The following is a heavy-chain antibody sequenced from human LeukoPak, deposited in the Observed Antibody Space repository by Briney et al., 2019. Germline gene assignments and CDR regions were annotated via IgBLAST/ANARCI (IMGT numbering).Heavy chain of an antibody. J-gene: IGHJ6*02. CDR3: AREAVVVVGYYYYGMDV. Sequence: ASVKVSCKASGYTFTSYGISWVRQAPGQGLEWMGWISAYNGNTNYAQKLQGRVTMTTDTSTSTAYMELRSLRSDDTAVYYCAREAVVVVGYYYYGMDVWGQGTTVTVSS. CDR1: GYTFTSYG. CDR2: ISAYNGNT. V-gene: IGHV1-18*01. D-gene: IGHD2-15*01.